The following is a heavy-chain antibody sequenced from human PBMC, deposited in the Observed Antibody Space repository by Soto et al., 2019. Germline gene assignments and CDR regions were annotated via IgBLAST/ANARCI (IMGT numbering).Heavy chain of an antibody. V-gene: IGHV3-23*01. Sequence: EVQLLESGGALVQPGGSLRLSCAASGFTFSSYAMSWVRQAPGKGLEWVSAISVSGDITYYADSVKGRFSISRDNSKDTMSMQMNSLRAEDTAIYYCAKDRSRGITVTADYWGQGTLVTVSS. D-gene: IGHD4-17*01. CDR2: ISVSGDIT. CDR1: GFTFSSYA. J-gene: IGHJ4*02. CDR3: AKDRSRGITVTADY.